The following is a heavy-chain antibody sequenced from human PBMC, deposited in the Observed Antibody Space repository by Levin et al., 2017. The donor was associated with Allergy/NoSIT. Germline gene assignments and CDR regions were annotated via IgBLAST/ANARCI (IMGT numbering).Heavy chain of an antibody. J-gene: IGHJ3*02. CDR3: ARGLHCSSTNCYLDAFDI. V-gene: IGHV4-34*01. D-gene: IGHD2-2*01. Sequence: PSETLSLTCAVYGGSFSGYYWSWIRQPPGKGLEWIGEINHSGSTNYNPSLKSRVTISVDTSKNQFSLKLSSVTAADTAVYYCARGLHCSSTNCYLDAFDIWGQGTMVTVSS. CDR1: GGSFSGYY. CDR2: INHSGST.